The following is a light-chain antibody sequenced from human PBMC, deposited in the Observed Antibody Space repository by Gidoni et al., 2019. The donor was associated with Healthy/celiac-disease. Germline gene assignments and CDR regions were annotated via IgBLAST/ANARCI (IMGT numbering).Light chain of an antibody. CDR1: RTISNNY. Sequence: ELVLTQSPGTLSLSPGERDTLSCRAGRTISNNYLAWYQQRPGQAPRLLIFGASSRATGIPDRFSGSGSGTDFTLTISTLEPEDFALYYCQHYTTSMLTFGGGTRVEIK. CDR3: QHYTTSMLT. CDR2: GAS. J-gene: IGKJ4*01. V-gene: IGKV3-20*01.